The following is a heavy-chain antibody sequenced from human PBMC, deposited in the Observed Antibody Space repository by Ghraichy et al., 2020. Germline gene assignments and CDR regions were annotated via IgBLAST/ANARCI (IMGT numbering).Heavy chain of an antibody. V-gene: IGHV3-33*01. CDR2: IWYDGSNK. CDR1: GFTFSSYG. D-gene: IGHD5-12*01. J-gene: IGHJ6*02. CDR3: ARAPPVATINRNYYYYGMDV. Sequence: GGSLRLSCAASGFTFSSYGMHWVRQAPGKGLEWVAVIWYDGSNKYYADSVKGRFTISRDNSKNTLYLQMNSLRAEDTAVYYCARAPPVATINRNYYYYGMDVWGQGTTVTVSS.